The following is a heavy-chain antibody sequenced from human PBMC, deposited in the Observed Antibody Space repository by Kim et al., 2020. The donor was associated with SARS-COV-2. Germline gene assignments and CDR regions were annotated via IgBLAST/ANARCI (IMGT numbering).Heavy chain of an antibody. Sequence: SETLSLTCAVYGGSFSGYYWSWIRQPPGKGLEWIGEINHSGSTNYNPSLKSRVTISVDTSKNQFSLKLSSVTAADTAVYYCARYTVYWIDYWGQGTLVTV. CDR3: ARYTVYWIDY. J-gene: IGHJ4*02. CDR1: GGSFSGYY. CDR2: INHSGST. D-gene: IGHD1-1*01. V-gene: IGHV4-34*01.